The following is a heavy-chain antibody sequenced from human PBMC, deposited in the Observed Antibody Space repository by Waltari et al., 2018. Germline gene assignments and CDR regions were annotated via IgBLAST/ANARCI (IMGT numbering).Heavy chain of an antibody. J-gene: IGHJ4*02. CDR3: ARGEEEYQL. CDR2: MNPNSGNT. CDR1: GGTFSSYA. V-gene: IGHV1-8*03. Sequence: VKKPGSSVKVSCKASGGTFSSYAISWVRQATGQGLEWMGWMNPNSGNTGYAQKFQGRVTITRNTSISTAYMELSSLRSEDTAVYYCARGEEEYQLWGQGTLVTVSS. D-gene: IGHD2-2*01.